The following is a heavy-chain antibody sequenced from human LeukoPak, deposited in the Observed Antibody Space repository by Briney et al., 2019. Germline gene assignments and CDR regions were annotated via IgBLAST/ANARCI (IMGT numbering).Heavy chain of an antibody. V-gene: IGHV3-23*01. D-gene: IGHD3-10*01. J-gene: IGHJ4*02. CDR2: ISGSGGST. Sequence: GGSLRLSCAASGFTFNNYAMSWVRQAPGKGREWVSAISGSGGSTYYADSVKGRFTISRDNSKNTLYLQMNSLRAEDTAVYYCAKDPHDITMVRGPYYFDYWGQGTLVTVSS. CDR1: GFTFNNYA. CDR3: AKDPHDITMVRGPYYFDY.